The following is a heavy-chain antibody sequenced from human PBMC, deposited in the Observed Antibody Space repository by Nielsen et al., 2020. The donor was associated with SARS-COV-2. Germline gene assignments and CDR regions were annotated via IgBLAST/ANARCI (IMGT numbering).Heavy chain of an antibody. CDR3: AKGDSRLSWFGELALYYHYYGMDV. V-gene: IGHV3-23*01. J-gene: IGHJ6*02. Sequence: VRQAPGKGLEWVSSISTSGSGTYYADSVKGWFTISRDNSKNTLYLEMNSLRVEDTALYYCAKGDSRLSWFGELALYYHYYGMDVWGQGTTVTVSS. CDR2: ISTSGSGT. D-gene: IGHD3-10*01.